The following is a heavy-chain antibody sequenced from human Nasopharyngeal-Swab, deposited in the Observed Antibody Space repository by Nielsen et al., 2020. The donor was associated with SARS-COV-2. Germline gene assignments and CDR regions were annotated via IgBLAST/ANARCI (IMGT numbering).Heavy chain of an antibody. CDR1: GGSFSGYY. CDR3: ARGSYSASSDGEKYYYHGMDV. D-gene: IGHD6-6*01. V-gene: IGHV4-34*01. CDR2: INHSGST. Sequence: SETLSLTCGVYGGSFSGYYWNWIRQPPGKGLEWIGEINHSGSTYYSPFFKSRVTISVDTSNNQFSLRLSSVTAADTAVYYCARGSYSASSDGEKYYYHGMDVWGQGTTVTVSS. J-gene: IGHJ6*02.